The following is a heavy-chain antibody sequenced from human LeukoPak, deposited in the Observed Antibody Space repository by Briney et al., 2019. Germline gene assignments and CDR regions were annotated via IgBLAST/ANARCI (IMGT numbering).Heavy chain of an antibody. V-gene: IGHV1-46*03. CDR2: INPSGGST. CDR3: AREPTVNTYYFDY. CDR1: GYTFTGYY. J-gene: IGHJ4*02. Sequence: ASVKVSCKASGYTFTGYYMHWVRQAPGQGLEWMGIINPSGGSTTYAQKFQDRVIMTRDTSTNTVYMELSSLRSEDTAVYYCAREPTVNTYYFDYWGQGTLVTVSS. D-gene: IGHD4-11*01.